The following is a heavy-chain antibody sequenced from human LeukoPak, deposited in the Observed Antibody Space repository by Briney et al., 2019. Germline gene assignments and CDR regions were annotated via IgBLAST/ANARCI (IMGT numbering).Heavy chain of an antibody. CDR2: VNPDSGGT. V-gene: IGHV1-2*02. J-gene: IGHJ4*02. CDR3: ARETGRDGYKDLDY. D-gene: IGHD5-24*01. CDR1: GYTFTTYY. Sequence: ASVKDSCKPSGYTFTTYYIHSVRQAPGQGLEWMGWVNPDSGGTNYAQNFQGRVTLTRDTSISTAYMELSSLRSDDTAVYYCARETGRDGYKDLDYWGQGTLVTVSS.